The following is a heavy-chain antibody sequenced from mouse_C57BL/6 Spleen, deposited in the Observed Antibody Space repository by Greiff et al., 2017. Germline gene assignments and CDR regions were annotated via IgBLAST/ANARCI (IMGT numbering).Heavy chain of an antibody. D-gene: IGHD5-1-1*01. CDR2: IDPSDSDT. CDR1: GYTFTSYW. CDR3: AREKREKYAGLFDY. J-gene: IGHJ2*01. Sequence: VQLQQPGAELVRPGSSVKLSCKASGYTFTSYWMHWVKQRPIQGLEWIGNIDPSDSDTHYNQKFKDKATLTVDKSSSTAYMQLSSLTSEDSAVYYCAREKREKYAGLFDYWGQGTTHTVSS. V-gene: IGHV1-52*01.